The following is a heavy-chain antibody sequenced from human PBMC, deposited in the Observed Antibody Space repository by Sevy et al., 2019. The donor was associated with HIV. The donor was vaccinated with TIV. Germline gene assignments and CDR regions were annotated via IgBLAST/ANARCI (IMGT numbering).Heavy chain of an antibody. CDR3: ARLKGMVRGVMFYYYYYMDV. V-gene: IGHV4-34*01. Sequence: TLSLTCAVYGGSFSGYYWSWIRQPPGKGLEWIGEINHSGSTNYNPSLKSRVTISVDTSKNQFSLKLSSVTAADTAVYYCARLKGMVRGVMFYYYYYMDVWGKGTTVTVSS. CDR2: INHSGST. CDR1: GGSFSGYY. D-gene: IGHD3-10*01. J-gene: IGHJ6*03.